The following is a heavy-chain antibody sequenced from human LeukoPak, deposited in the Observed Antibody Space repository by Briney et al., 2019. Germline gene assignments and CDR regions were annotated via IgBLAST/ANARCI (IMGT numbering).Heavy chain of an antibody. CDR2: ISYDGSNK. D-gene: IGHD3-3*01. CDR3: AKDRAFWSGYFDY. CDR1: GFTFSSYG. V-gene: IGHV3-30*18. J-gene: IGHJ4*02. Sequence: PGRSLRLSCAASGFTFSSYGMHWVRQAPGKGLEWVAVISYDGSNKYYADSVKGRFTISRDNSKNTLYLQMNSLRAEDTAVYCCAKDRAFWSGYFDYWGQGTLVTVSS.